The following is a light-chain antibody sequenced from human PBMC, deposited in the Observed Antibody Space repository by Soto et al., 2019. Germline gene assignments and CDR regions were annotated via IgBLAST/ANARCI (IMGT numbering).Light chain of an antibody. CDR1: QSRSSF. J-gene: IGKJ4*01. CDR2: DTS. CDR3: QQYASSPLT. Sequence: EIVLTQSPATLSSSPGEGATLFCRASQSRSSFLAWFQQKPGQAPRLLLYDTSNRATGIPARVSGSGSGTDFTLTISSLEPEDFAVYYCQQYASSPLTFGGGTKVEIK. V-gene: IGKV3-11*01.